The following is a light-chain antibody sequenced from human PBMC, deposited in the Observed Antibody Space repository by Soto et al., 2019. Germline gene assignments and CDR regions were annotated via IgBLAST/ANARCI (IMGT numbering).Light chain of an antibody. V-gene: IGKV3-20*01. J-gene: IGKJ1*01. CDR3: QQYGSTVWT. Sequence: DIVLTQSPGTLSLPPGERTTVSFRASQSVSSSYLAWYQQKPGQAPRLLIYGASSRATGIPDRFSGSGSGTDFTLTISRLEPEDFAVYYCQQYGSTVWTFGQGTKVDIK. CDR2: GAS. CDR1: QSVSSSY.